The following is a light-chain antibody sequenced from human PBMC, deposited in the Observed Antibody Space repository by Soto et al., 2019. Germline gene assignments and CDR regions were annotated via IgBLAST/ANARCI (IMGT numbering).Light chain of an antibody. CDR2: GAS. V-gene: IGKV3-20*01. Sequence: EIVLTQSPGTLSFSPGERATLSCRASQSVSSSYLAWYQQKPGQAPRLLIYGASSRATGIPDRFSGSGSGMEFTLTISSLQSEDFAVYYCQQYNNWPLTFGQGTRLEIK. J-gene: IGKJ5*01. CDR3: QQYNNWPLT. CDR1: QSVSSSY.